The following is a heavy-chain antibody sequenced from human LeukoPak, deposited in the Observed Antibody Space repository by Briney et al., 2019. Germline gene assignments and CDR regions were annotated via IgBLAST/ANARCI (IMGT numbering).Heavy chain of an antibody. V-gene: IGHV4-30-4*07. CDR2: IYYSGYA. J-gene: IGHJ4*02. D-gene: IGHD2-2*02. CDR3: ARSHREYPFDF. Sequence: SETLSLTCTVSGASLSTNGHSWSWIRQPPGKGLEWIGYIYYSGYAEYNPSLRSRLILSVDTSKNQFSLRLDSLTAADTAVYYCARSHREYPFDFWGQGTLVTVSS. CDR1: GASLSTNGHS.